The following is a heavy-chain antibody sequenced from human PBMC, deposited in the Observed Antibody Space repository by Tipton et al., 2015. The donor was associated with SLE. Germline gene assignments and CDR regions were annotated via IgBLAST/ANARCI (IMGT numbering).Heavy chain of an antibody. CDR3: ARGRGLDLH. Sequence: TLSLTCTVSGGSISSGSYYWSWIRQPAGKGLEWIGYIYTSGSTNYNPSLKSRVTISVDTSKNQFSLKLSSVTAADTAVYYCARGRGLDLHWGQGTLVTVSS. J-gene: IGHJ4*02. D-gene: IGHD6-19*01. CDR1: GGSISSGSYY. CDR2: IYTSGST. V-gene: IGHV4-61*09.